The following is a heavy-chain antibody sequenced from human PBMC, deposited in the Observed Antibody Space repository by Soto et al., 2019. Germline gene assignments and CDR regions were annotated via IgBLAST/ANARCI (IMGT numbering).Heavy chain of an antibody. D-gene: IGHD1-1*01. Sequence: EVQLLESGGDLVQPGGSLRLSCAASGFAFANYAMTWVRQAPGKGLEWVSTIGGGGGSTYYADPVKGRFTISRDKSKNTVYLQMNSLRAEDTAVYFCAKERLGRGADYWGQGTLVTVSS. J-gene: IGHJ4*02. CDR3: AKERLGRGADY. CDR2: IGGGGGST. V-gene: IGHV3-23*01. CDR1: GFAFANYA.